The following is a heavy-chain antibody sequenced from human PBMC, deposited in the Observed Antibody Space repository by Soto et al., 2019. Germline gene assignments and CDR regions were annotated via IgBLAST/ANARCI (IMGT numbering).Heavy chain of an antibody. Sequence: QVNLVQSGGGLVQHGRSLRLSCEASGFTFRNSGMEWIRQAPGKGLEWVARIWYDGSSQYYADSVKGRFTISRDNSKNTLYMEMNSVRVEDTAVYYCARDMDSNYDGMDVWGQGTTVIVSS. CDR3: ARDMDSNYDGMDV. CDR2: IWYDGSSQ. CDR1: GFTFRNSG. D-gene: IGHD4-4*01. V-gene: IGHV3-33*01. J-gene: IGHJ6*02.